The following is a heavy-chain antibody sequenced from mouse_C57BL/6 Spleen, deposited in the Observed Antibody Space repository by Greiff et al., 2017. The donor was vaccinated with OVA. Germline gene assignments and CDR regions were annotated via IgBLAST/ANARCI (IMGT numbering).Heavy chain of an antibody. CDR1: GYTFTDYY. Sequence: EVKLQQSGPELVKPGASVKISCKASGYTFTDYYMNWVKQSHGKSLEWIGDINPNNGGTSYNQKFKGKATLTVDKSSSTAYMELRSLTSEDSAVYYCARGYGAMDYWGQGTSVTVSS. D-gene: IGHD1-1*01. CDR2: INPNNGGT. CDR3: ARGYGAMDY. J-gene: IGHJ4*01. V-gene: IGHV1-26*01.